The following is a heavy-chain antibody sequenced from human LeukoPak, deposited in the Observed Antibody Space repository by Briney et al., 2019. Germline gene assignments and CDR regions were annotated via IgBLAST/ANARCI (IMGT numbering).Heavy chain of an antibody. D-gene: IGHD4-17*01. CDR3: ARDQGGALDY. CDR2: MNQDRSAK. Sequence: GGSLRLSCAASGFTFSSSWMAWVRQTPGKGPEWVANMNQDRSAKHYLDSVKGRFTISRDSAKNSLYLQMNSLRVEDTAVYFCARDQGGALDYWGQGTLVTVSS. J-gene: IGHJ4*02. V-gene: IGHV3-7*01. CDR1: GFTFSSSW.